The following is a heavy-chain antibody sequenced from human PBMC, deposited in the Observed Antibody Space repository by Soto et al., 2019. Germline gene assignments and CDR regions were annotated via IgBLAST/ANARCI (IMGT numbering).Heavy chain of an antibody. CDR1: GFTFSSYS. Sequence: EVQLVESGGGLVQPGGSLRLSCAASGFTFSSYSMNWVRQAPGKGLEWVSSISSSSSYIYYADSVKGRFTISRDNAKNSLYLQMNSLRAEYTAVYYGAREAKKSGDKTGYCSGVSCDIPEYYFDYWGQGTLVTVCS. D-gene: IGHD2-15*01. J-gene: IGHJ4*02. CDR3: AREAKKSGDKTGYCSGVSCDIPEYYFDY. V-gene: IGHV3-21*01. CDR2: ISSSSSYI.